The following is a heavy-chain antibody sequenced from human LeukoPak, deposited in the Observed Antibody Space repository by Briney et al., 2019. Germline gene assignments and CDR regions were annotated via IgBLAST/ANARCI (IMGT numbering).Heavy chain of an antibody. CDR1: GFTFEDYA. D-gene: IGHD3-22*01. Sequence: QPGRSLRLSCAASGFTFEDYAMHWVRQAPGKGLEWVSGISWNSGSIGYADSVKGRFTISRDNAKNSLYLQMNSLRAEDTALYYCAKDTGYYYDSSNYWVWGQGTLVTVSS. CDR2: ISWNSGSI. V-gene: IGHV3-9*01. J-gene: IGHJ4*02. CDR3: AKDTGYYYDSSNYWV.